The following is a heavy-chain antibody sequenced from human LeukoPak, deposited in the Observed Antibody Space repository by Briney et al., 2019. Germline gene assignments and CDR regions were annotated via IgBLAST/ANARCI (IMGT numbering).Heavy chain of an antibody. V-gene: IGHV3-48*04. CDR3: ARAMSTFGGVRNYFDS. J-gene: IGHJ4*02. CDR2: VSISSGTI. Sequence: GGSLRLSCAPSGFTFSSYWMHWVRQAPGKGLEWISFVSISSGTIYYADSVNGRFRISRDNAKSSLDLEMNSLRAEDTAVYYCARAMSTFGGVRNYFDSWGQGTLVTVSS. CDR1: GFTFSSYW. D-gene: IGHD3-16*01.